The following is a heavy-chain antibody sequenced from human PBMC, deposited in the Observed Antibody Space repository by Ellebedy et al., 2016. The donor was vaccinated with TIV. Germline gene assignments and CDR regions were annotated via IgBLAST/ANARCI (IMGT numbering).Heavy chain of an antibody. D-gene: IGHD3-9*01. V-gene: IGHV1-2*02. J-gene: IGHJ3*02. CDR3: ATILTGYDAFDI. Sequence: ASVKVSXKASGYTFTGYYMHWVRQAPGQGLEWMGWINPNSGGTNYAQKFQGRVTMTRDTSISTAYMELSRLRSDDTAVYYCATILTGYDAFDIWGQGTMVTVSS. CDR2: INPNSGGT. CDR1: GYTFTGYY.